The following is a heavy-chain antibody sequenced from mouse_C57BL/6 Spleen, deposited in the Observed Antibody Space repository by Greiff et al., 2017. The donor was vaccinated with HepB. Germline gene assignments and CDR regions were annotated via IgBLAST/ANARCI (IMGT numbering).Heavy chain of an antibody. CDR3: ARQTTVVATGAMDY. J-gene: IGHJ4*01. V-gene: IGHV5-15*01. CDR1: GFTFSDYG. CDR2: ISNLAYSI. D-gene: IGHD1-1*01. Sequence: EVQGVESGGGLVQPGGSLKLSCAASGFTFSDYGMAWVRQAPRKGPEWVAFISNLAYSIYYADTVTGRFTISRENAKNTLYLEMSSLRSEDTAMYYCARQTTVVATGAMDYWGQGTSVTVSS.